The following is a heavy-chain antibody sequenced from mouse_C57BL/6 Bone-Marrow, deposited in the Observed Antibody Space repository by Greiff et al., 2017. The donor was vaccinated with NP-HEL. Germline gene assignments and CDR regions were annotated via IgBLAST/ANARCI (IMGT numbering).Heavy chain of an antibody. J-gene: IGHJ2*01. V-gene: IGHV1-82*01. CDR2: IYPGDGDT. D-gene: IGHD1-1*01. CDR3: ARSYYYGSSYLLFDY. Sequence: VQLQQSGPELVKPGASVTISCKASGYAFSSSWMNWVKQRPGKGLEWIGRIYPGDGDTNYNGKFKGKATLTADKSSSTAYMQLSSLTSEDSAVYFCARSYYYGSSYLLFDYWGQGTTLTVSS. CDR1: GYAFSSSW.